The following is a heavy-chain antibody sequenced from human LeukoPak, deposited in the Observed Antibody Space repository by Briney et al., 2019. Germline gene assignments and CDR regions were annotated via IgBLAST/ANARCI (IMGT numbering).Heavy chain of an antibody. CDR2: INHSGST. CDR3: ARGPYCSGGSCYYNWFDP. D-gene: IGHD2-15*01. CDR1: GGSFSGYY. Sequence: SETLSLTCAVYGGSFSGYYWSWIRQPPGKGLEWIGEINHSGSTNYNPSLKSRVTISVDTSKNQFSLKLSSVTAADTVVYYCARGPYCSGGSCYYNWFDPWGQGTLVTVSS. J-gene: IGHJ5*02. V-gene: IGHV4-34*01.